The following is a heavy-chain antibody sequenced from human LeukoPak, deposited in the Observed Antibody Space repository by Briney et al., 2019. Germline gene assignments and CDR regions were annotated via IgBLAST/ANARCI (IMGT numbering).Heavy chain of an antibody. J-gene: IGHJ3*02. CDR2: ISSSSSYI. CDR1: GFTFSSYS. D-gene: IGHD6-13*01. CDR3: AKDLSVAAGEDAFDI. Sequence: GGSLRLSCGVSGFTFSSYSMCWVRQAPGKGLEWVSFISSSSSYIYYADSVKGRFTISRDNAKNSLYLQMNSLRAEDTAVYYCAKDLSVAAGEDAFDIWGQGTMVTVSS. V-gene: IGHV3-21*01.